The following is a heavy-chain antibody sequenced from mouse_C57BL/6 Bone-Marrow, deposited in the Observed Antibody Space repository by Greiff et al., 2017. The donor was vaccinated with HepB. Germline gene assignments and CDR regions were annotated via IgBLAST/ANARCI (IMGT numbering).Heavy chain of an antibody. CDR2: INSDGGST. Sequence: EVKVEESGGGLVQPGESLKLSCESNEYEFPSHDMSWVRKTPEKRLELVAAINSDGGSTYYPDTMERRFIISRDNTKKTLYLQMSSLRSEDTALYYCARRGTGYAMDYWGQGTSVTVSS. V-gene: IGHV5-2*03. D-gene: IGHD3-3*01. J-gene: IGHJ4*01. CDR3: ARRGTGYAMDY. CDR1: EYEFPSHD.